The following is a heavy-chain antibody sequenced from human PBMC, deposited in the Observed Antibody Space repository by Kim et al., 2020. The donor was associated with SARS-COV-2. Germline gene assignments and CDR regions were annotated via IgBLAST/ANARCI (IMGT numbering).Heavy chain of an antibody. CDR2: INNSGST. Sequence: SETLSLTCAVYGGSFSGYYWCWIRQPPGQGLERVWEINNSGSTSNYPSLKIRVPITIDVSKTQIYLTLRFVTAAAAAAADCSSGLRFPCVTSYYSYG. V-gene: IGHV4-34*01. CDR1: GGSFSGYY. J-gene: IGHJ6*01. CDR3: SSGLRFPCVTSYYSYG.